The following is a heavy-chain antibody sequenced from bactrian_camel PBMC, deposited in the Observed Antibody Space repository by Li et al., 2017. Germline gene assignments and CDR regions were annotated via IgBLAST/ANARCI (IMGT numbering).Heavy chain of an antibody. J-gene: IGHJ6*01. D-gene: IGHD2*01. CDR2: IYTDSNL. Sequence: HVQLVESGGGSVQAGGSLRLSCLVSGDTYGSFCMGWFRQAPGKEGERVATIYTDSNLAYANSVKGRFTISKDNATNTLYLQMNNLKPEDTAVYYCAATPGRAFRRGSWLTFLEEDPVFGYWGQGTQVTVS. CDR1: GDTYGSFC. V-gene: IGHV3S55*01. CDR3: AATPGRAFRRGSWLTFLEEDPVFGY.